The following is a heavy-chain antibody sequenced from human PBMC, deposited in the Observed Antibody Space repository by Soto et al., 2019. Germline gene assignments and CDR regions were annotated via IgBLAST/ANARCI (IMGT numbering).Heavy chain of an antibody. CDR2: IYSGETT. CDR3: TRDGRGLGRLSLFEY. V-gene: IGHV3-53*01. Sequence: GGSLRLSCAASGLNVNSDYMNWVRQTPGKGLEWVASIYSGETTYYADSVRGRFTISSDKSKNTLYFQLSSLRIEDTAVYYCTRDGRGLGRLSLFEYWGQGVLVTVSS. D-gene: IGHD2-21*02. J-gene: IGHJ4*02. CDR1: GLNVNSDY.